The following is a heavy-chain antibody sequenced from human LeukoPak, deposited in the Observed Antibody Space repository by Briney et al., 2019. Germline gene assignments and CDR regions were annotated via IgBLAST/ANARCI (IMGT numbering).Heavy chain of an antibody. J-gene: IGHJ4*02. V-gene: IGHV4-59*01. CDR1: GGSFRSYY. CDR3: ARGIGSFYYFDY. D-gene: IGHD2-15*01. CDR2: IYYTGTT. Sequence: SETLSLTCTVSGGSFRSYYWSWIRQSPGKVLEWLGYIYYTGTTNYNPSLKSRVTISLDTSKNQFSLRPSSVTAADTAVYYCARGIGSFYYFDYWGQGARVTVSS.